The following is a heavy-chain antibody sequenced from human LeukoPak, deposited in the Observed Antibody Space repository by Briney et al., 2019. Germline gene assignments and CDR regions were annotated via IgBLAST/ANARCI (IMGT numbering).Heavy chain of an antibody. J-gene: IGHJ6*02. V-gene: IGHV3-30-3*01. CDR1: GFTFSSYA. Sequence: QPGGSLRLSCAASGFTFSSYAMHWVRQAPGKGLEWVAVISYDGSNKYYADSVKGRFTISIDYSKNTLYLQMNSLRAEDTAVYYCARDLHDQSGYDSFYYYYYGMDVWGQGTTVTVSS. D-gene: IGHD5-12*01. CDR2: ISYDGSNK. CDR3: ARDLHDQSGYDSFYYYYYGMDV.